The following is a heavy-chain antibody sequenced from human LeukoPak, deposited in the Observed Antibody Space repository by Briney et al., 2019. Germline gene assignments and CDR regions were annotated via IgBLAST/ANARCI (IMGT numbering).Heavy chain of an antibody. CDR3: AKENALTGYLSSFDY. CDR2: IGGSGGSP. V-gene: IGHV3-23*01. Sequence: GGSLRLSCAASGLTFSSYAMIWVRQSPGNVLAWVSAIGGSGGSPYYADSVKGRFTISRDNSKNTLYLQMNSLRAEDTAVYHCAKENALTGYLSSFDYWGQGTLVTVSS. CDR1: GLTFSSYA. J-gene: IGHJ4*02. D-gene: IGHD3-9*01.